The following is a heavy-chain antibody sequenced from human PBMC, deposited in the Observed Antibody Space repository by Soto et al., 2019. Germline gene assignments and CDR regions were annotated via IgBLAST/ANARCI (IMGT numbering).Heavy chain of an antibody. D-gene: IGHD5-18*01. CDR3: ARGRGTATEKIDY. CDR2: INHSGST. Sequence: SETLSLTCAVYGGSFSGYYWSWIRQPPGKGLEWIGEINHSGSTNYNPSLKSRVTISVDTSKNQFSLKLSSVTAADTAVYYCARGRGTATEKIDYWGQGTLVTVSS. CDR1: GGSFSGYY. V-gene: IGHV4-34*01. J-gene: IGHJ4*02.